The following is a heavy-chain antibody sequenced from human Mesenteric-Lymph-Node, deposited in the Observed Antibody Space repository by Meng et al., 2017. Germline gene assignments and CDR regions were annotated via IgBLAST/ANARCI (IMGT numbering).Heavy chain of an antibody. D-gene: IGHD3-10*01. CDR2: ISYDGSNE. CDR1: RFTFSNYA. Sequence: GESLKISCAASRFTFSNYAMHWVRQAPGKGLEWVAIISYDGSNEYYADSVKGRFTISRDNSKNTLYLQMNSLRAEDTAVYYCARLYYYGSGSYRPYAFDYWGQGTLVTVSS. V-gene: IGHV3-30*14. CDR3: ARLYYYGSGSYRPYAFDY. J-gene: IGHJ4*02.